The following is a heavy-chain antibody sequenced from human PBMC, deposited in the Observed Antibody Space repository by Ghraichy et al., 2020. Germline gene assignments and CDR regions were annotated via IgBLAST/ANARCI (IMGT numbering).Heavy chain of an antibody. CDR3: ASGTPKSGYDSSSRVQENY. D-gene: IGHD5-12*01. V-gene: IGHV4-34*01. CDR2: INHSGST. CDR1: GGSFSGYY. Sequence: SETLSLTCAVYGGSFSGYYWSWIRQPPGKGLEWIGEINHSGSTNYNPSLKSRVTISVDTSKNQFSLKLSSVPAADTAVYYCASGTPKSGYDSSSRVQENYWGQGTLVTVSS. J-gene: IGHJ4*02.